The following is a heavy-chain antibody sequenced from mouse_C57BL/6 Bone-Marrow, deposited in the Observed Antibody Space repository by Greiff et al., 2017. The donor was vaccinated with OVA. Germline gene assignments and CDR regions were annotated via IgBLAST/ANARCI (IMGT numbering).Heavy chain of an antibody. CDR2: IDPENGDT. Sequence: VQLQQSGAELVRPGASVKLSCTASGFNIKDDYMHWVKQRPEQGLEWIGWIDPENGDTEYASKFQGKATITADTSSNTAYLQLSSLTSEDTAVYYCTACWEGGLDYWGQGTTLTVSS. D-gene: IGHD4-1*01. J-gene: IGHJ2*01. CDR1: GFNIKDDY. V-gene: IGHV14-4*01. CDR3: TACWEGGLDY.